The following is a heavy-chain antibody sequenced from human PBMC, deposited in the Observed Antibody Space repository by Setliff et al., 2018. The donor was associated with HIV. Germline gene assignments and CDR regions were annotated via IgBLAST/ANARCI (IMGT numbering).Heavy chain of an antibody. CDR3: ARDYGQEDSAMDFDH. Sequence: SETLSLTCAVSGYPISSGYFWGWIRQPPGKGLEWIASIYHSGSTYYSSSLKSRVTISVDTSKNQFSLKVTSVTAADTAVYHCARDYGQEDSAMDFDHWGQGTLVTVSS. D-gene: IGHD2-15*01. J-gene: IGHJ4*02. CDR2: IYHSGST. V-gene: IGHV4-38-2*02. CDR1: GYPISSGYF.